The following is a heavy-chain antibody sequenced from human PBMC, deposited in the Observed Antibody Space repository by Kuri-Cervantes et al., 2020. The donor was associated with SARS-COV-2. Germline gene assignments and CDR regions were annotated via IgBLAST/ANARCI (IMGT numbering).Heavy chain of an antibody. CDR3: ALGYWGSGYPRNYYYMDV. Sequence: SVKVSCKASGGTFSSYTISWVRQALGQGLEWMGGIIPIFGTANYAQKFQGRVTITADESTSTAYMELSSLRSEDTAVYYCALGYWGSGYPRNYYYMDVWGKGTTVTGSS. D-gene: IGHD3-22*01. CDR2: IIPIFGTA. V-gene: IGHV1-69*13. J-gene: IGHJ6*03. CDR1: GGTFSSYT.